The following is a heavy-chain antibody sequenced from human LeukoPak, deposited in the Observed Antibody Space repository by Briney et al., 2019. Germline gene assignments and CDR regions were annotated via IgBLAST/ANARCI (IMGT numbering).Heavy chain of an antibody. CDR3: AKGLGGPLDY. D-gene: IGHD2-15*01. CDR2: ISGSGGST. CDR1: GFTFSDHY. V-gene: IGHV3-23*01. Sequence: GGSLRLSCAASGFTFSDHYMDWVRQAPGKGLEWVSAISGSGGSTYYADSVKGRFTISRDNSKNTLYLQMNSLRAEDTAVYYCAKGLGGPLDYWGQGTLVTVSS. J-gene: IGHJ4*02.